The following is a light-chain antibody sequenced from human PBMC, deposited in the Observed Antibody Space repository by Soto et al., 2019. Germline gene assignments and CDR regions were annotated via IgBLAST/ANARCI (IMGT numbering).Light chain of an antibody. J-gene: IGLJ3*02. CDR3: NSYAVSSVLV. CDR1: SNDVGGYDF. V-gene: IGLV2-8*01. Sequence: QSALTQPPSASGSLGQSVTISCTGTSNDVGGYDFVSWYQQHPGKAPKLIIYEVTKRPSGVPDRFSGSKSGKTASLTVSGLQAEDEADYHCNSYAVSSVLVFGGGTKLTVL. CDR2: EVT.